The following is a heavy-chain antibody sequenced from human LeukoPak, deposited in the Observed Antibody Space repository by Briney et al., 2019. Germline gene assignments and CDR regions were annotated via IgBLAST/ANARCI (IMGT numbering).Heavy chain of an antibody. J-gene: IGHJ4*02. CDR3: ARGRITMVRGVRPFDY. CDR2: INHSGST. D-gene: IGHD3-10*01. Sequence: SETLSLTCAVYGGSFSGYYWSWIRQPPGKGLEWIGEINHSGSTNYNPSLKSRVTISVDTSNNQFSLKLSSVTAADTAVYYCARGRITMVRGVRPFDYWGQGTLVTVSS. V-gene: IGHV4-34*01. CDR1: GGSFSGYY.